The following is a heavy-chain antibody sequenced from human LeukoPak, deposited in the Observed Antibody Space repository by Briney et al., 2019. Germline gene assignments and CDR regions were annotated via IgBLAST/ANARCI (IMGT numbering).Heavy chain of an antibody. CDR1: GYTFTGYY. CDR3: ATDSGYSYENYYYGMDV. D-gene: IGHD5-18*01. Sequence: ASVKVSCKASGYTFTGYYMHWVRQAPGQGLEWMGWINPNSGGTNYAQKFQGRVTMTRDTSISTAYMEVSRLRSDDTAVYYCATDSGYSYENYYYGMDVWGQGTTVTVSS. CDR2: INPNSGGT. V-gene: IGHV1-2*02. J-gene: IGHJ6*02.